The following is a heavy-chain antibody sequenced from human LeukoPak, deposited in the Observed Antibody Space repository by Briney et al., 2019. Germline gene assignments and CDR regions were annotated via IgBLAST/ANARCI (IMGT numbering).Heavy chain of an antibody. D-gene: IGHD3-10*01. V-gene: IGHV3-64D*06. CDR2: ISSNGGST. CDR3: VKGYLVRGVILDY. J-gene: IGHJ4*02. Sequence: QPGGSLRLSCSASGFTFSSDAMHWVRQAPGKGLEYVSAISSNGGSTYYADSVKGRFTISRDNSKNTLYLQMSSLRAEDTAVYYCVKGYLVRGVILDYWGQGTLVTVSS. CDR1: GFTFSSDA.